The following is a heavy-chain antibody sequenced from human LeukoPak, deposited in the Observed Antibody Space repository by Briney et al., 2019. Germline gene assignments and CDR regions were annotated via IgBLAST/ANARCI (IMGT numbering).Heavy chain of an antibody. V-gene: IGHV3-48*04. J-gene: IGHJ1*01. CDR3: ARDVGKSGYGDY. CDR2: ISSSGDTI. CDR1: GFTFSSYT. Sequence: PGGSLRLSCAASGFTFSSYTMNWVRQAPGKGPQWVSYISSSGDTIYYADSVKGRFTTSRDNAKNSLYLQMNSLRAEDTAVYYCARDVGKSGYGDYWGQGTLVTVSS. D-gene: IGHD5-12*01.